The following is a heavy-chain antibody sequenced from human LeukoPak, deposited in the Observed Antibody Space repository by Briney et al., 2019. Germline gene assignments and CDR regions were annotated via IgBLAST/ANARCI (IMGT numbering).Heavy chain of an antibody. CDR1: GFTFSSYS. CDR3: ARDGYNYKYLDY. J-gene: IGHJ4*02. D-gene: IGHD5-24*01. Sequence: GGSLRLSCAASGFTFSSYSMNWVRQAPGKGLEWVSSISSSSSYIYYADSVKGRFTISRDNAKNSLYLQMNSLRAEDTAVYYCARDGYNYKYLDYWGQGTLVTVSS. V-gene: IGHV3-21*01. CDR2: ISSSSSYI.